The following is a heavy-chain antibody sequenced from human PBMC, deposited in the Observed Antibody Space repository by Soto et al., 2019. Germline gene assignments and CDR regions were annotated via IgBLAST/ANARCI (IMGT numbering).Heavy chain of an antibody. CDR1: GGPVSSGSYY. CDR2: VYYSGTT. V-gene: IGHV4-61*01. J-gene: IGHJ4*02. Sequence: SETLSLTCTVSGGPVSSGSYYWNWIRQPPGKGLEWIAYVYYSGTTNYNPSLKSRVTISVDTSKSQFSLNLSSVTAADTAVYYCARLPRTGSPRYYLDSWGQGTLVTSPQ. D-gene: IGHD1-1*01. CDR3: ARLPRTGSPRYYLDS.